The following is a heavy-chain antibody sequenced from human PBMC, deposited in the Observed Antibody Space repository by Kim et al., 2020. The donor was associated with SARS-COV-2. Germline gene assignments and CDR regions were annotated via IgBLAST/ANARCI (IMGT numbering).Heavy chain of an antibody. Sequence: NPSLKSRVTISVDKSKIQFSLKLNSVTAADTAVYYCARGQRELLRSGLDYWGQGTLVTVSS. J-gene: IGHJ4*02. CDR3: ARGQRELLRSGLDY. D-gene: IGHD1-26*01. V-gene: IGHV4-4*02.